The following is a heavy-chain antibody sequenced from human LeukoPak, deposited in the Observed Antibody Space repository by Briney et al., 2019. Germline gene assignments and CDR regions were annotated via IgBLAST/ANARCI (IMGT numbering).Heavy chain of an antibody. Sequence: GGSLRLSCAASGFTFSSYEMNWVRQAPGKGLEWVSYISSSGSTTHYADSVKGRFTISRDNAKKSLYLQMNSLRAEDTAVYYCARDNYDSSGYYSEWGQGPIVIVSS. CDR1: GFTFSSYE. CDR3: ARDNYDSSGYYSE. V-gene: IGHV3-48*03. CDR2: ISSSGSTT. J-gene: IGHJ4*02. D-gene: IGHD3-22*01.